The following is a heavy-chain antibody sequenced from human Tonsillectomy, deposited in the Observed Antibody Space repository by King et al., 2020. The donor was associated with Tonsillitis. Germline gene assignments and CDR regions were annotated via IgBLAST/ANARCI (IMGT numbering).Heavy chain of an antibody. V-gene: IGHV4-34*01. CDR2: VNHSGST. CDR1: GGSISDYY. J-gene: IGHJ6*03. D-gene: IGHD2-15*01. Sequence: AGLLKTSETLSLTCAVYGGSISDYYWSWIRQPPGKGLEWIGEVNHSGSTNYNPSLNSRVTISVDTSKNQFSLKLTSVTAADTAVYYCARTSRESVNCSGGGCYSDYYYYMDVWGKGTTVTVSS. CDR3: ARTSRESVNCSGGGCYSDYYYYMDV.